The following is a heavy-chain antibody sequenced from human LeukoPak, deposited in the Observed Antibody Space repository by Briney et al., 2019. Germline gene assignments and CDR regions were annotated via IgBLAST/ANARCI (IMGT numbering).Heavy chain of an antibody. CDR3: TTDGDYYDSSINFDY. CDR1: GFTFNKAW. D-gene: IGHD3-22*01. J-gene: IGHJ4*02. Sequence: GGSLRLSCAASGFTFNKAWMNWVRQAPGKGLEWVGLIESKTEGGATKYAAPVKGRFTISRDDSKKMVYLQMNSLKIEDTAVYYCTTDGDYYDSSINFDYWGQGTLVTVSS. CDR2: IESKTEGGAT. V-gene: IGHV3-15*07.